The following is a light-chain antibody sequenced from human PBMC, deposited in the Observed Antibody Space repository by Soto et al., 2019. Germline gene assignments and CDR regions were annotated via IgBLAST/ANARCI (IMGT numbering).Light chain of an antibody. CDR3: SSYTSSSTLVV. J-gene: IGLJ2*01. V-gene: IGLV2-14*01. CDR2: EVS. CDR1: ASDVGRYNY. Sequence: QSALTQPASVSGSPGQSITISCTGTASDVGRYNYVSWYQQHPGKAPKLMIYEVSNRPSGISNRFSGSKSGNTASLTVSGLQAEDEADYYCSSYTSSSTLVVFGGGTKLTVL.